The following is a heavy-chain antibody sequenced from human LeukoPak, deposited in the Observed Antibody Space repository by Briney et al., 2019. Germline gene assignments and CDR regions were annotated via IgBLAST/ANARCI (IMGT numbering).Heavy chain of an antibody. CDR3: ARVAVSGPTGWFDR. CDR1: GFTFSSYW. D-gene: IGHD5/OR15-5a*01. Sequence: GGALRLSCAASGFTFSSYWMSWVRQAPGKGLEWVAHIKQDGSEKYYVDSVKGRFTISRDNVDNVVYLEMNSLGAEDTATYYCARVAVSGPTGWFDRWSQRTLVIVSS. CDR2: IKQDGSEK. J-gene: IGHJ5*02. V-gene: IGHV3-7*01.